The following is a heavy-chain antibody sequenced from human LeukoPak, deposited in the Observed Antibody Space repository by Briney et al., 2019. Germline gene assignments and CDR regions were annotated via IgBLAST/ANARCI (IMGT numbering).Heavy chain of an antibody. CDR1: GYTFTSYA. V-gene: IGHV1-3*01. Sequence: GASVKVSCKASGYTFTSYAMHWVRQAPGQRLEWMGWINAGNSNTKYSQKFQGRVTITRDTSASTAYMEPSSLRSEDTAVYYCARSLASTVTSLGAYWGQGTLVTVSS. CDR2: INAGNSNT. J-gene: IGHJ4*02. D-gene: IGHD4-17*01. CDR3: ARSLASTVTSLGAY.